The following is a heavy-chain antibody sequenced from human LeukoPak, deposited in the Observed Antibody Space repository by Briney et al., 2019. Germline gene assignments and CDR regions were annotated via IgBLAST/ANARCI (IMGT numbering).Heavy chain of an antibody. V-gene: IGHV4-34*01. J-gene: IGHJ4*02. CDR1: GGSFSGYY. Sequence: SETLSLTCAVYGGSFSGYYWSWLRQPPGKGLEWIGEINHSGSTNYNPSLKSRVTISVDTSKNQFSLKLSSVTAADTAVYYCARVDSSGYFDRWGQGTLVTVSS. D-gene: IGHD3-22*01. CDR3: ARVDSSGYFDR. CDR2: INHSGST.